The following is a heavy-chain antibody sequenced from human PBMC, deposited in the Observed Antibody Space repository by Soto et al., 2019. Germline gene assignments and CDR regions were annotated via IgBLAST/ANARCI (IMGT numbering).Heavy chain of an antibody. CDR2: ISAYNGNT. Sequence: GASVKVSCQASGYTFTSYGISWLRQAPGQGLEWMGWISAYNGNTNYAQKLQGRVTMTTDTSTSTAYMELRSLRSDDTAVYYCAREKRNTVGDAFDIWGQGTMVTVSS. J-gene: IGHJ3*02. CDR3: AREKRNTVGDAFDI. D-gene: IGHD4-17*01. V-gene: IGHV1-18*04. CDR1: GYTFTSYG.